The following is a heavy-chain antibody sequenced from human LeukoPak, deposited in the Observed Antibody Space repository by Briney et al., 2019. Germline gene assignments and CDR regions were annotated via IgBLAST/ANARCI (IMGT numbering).Heavy chain of an antibody. CDR2: VKSRSAGGTT. V-gene: IGHV3-15*01. J-gene: IGHJ4*02. Sequence: GGSLRLSCAASGFSISNDWMSWVRQAPGKGLEWVARVKSRSAGGTTDYAAPVKGRFTISRDDSKNTLYLQMNSLKTEDTAVYYCTLIQGWGSGSYYRDFWGQGALVTVSS. D-gene: IGHD3-10*01. CDR1: GFSISNDW. CDR3: TLIQGWGSGSYYRDF.